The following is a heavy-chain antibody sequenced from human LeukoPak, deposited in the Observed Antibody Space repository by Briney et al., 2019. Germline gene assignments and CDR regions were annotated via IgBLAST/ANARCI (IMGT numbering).Heavy chain of an antibody. CDR2: ISPNSGGT. Sequence: ASVKVSCKASGYTFTTYYIHWVRQAPGQGLEWMGWISPNSGGTNYAQNFQGRVTLTRDTSITTAYMELSRLTSDDAAVYYCATEAPPYCFDYWGQGTLVTVSS. J-gene: IGHJ4*02. V-gene: IGHV1-2*02. D-gene: IGHD6-6*01. CDR1: GYTFTTYY. CDR3: ATEAPPYCFDY.